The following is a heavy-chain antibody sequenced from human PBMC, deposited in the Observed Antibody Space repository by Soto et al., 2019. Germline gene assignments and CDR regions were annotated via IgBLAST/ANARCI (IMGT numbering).Heavy chain of an antibody. CDR1: GFSLSTSGVG. CDR3: AHLHDILTGYYPHYFDY. Sequence: SGATLVNPTQTLTLTCTFSGFSLSTSGVGVGWIRQPPGKALEWLALIYWDDDKRYSPSLKSRLTITKDTSKNQVVLTMTNMDPVDTATYYCAHLHDILTGYYPHYFDYWRQGTLVPVSS. CDR2: IYWDDDK. J-gene: IGHJ4*02. D-gene: IGHD3-9*01. V-gene: IGHV2-5*02.